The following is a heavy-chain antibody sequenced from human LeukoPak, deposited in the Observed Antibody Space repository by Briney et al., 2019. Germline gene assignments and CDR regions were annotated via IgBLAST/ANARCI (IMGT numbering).Heavy chain of an antibody. Sequence: GGSLRLSCAASGFNFSSYGMSWIRQAPGKGPEWVSAIISSGGSTYYADSVKGRFTISRDNSKNTLYLQMNSLRAEDTAVYYCANLPVWSHCGGDCYSSFDIWGQGTMVTVSS. CDR2: IISSGGST. CDR1: GFNFSSYG. D-gene: IGHD2-21*02. J-gene: IGHJ3*02. CDR3: ANLPVWSHCGGDCYSSFDI. V-gene: IGHV3-23*01.